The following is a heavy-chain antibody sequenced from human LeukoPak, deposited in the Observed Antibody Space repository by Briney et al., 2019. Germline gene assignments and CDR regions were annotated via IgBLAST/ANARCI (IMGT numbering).Heavy chain of an antibody. J-gene: IGHJ4*02. CDR1: LDSIRVYQ. CDR3: ARRFDS. Sequence: SETLSLTCTLSLDSIRVYQRSGVRQPPGRGLEWIGCIYYSGSTNYNPSLKSRVTISVDTSKNQFSLTLTSVTAADTAIYYCARRFDSWGQGALVTVSS. V-gene: IGHV4-59*08. CDR2: IYYSGST.